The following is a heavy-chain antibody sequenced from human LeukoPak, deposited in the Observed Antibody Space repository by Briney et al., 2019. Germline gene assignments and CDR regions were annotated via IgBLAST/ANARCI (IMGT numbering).Heavy chain of an antibody. V-gene: IGHV4-39*01. CDR2: IYYSGST. J-gene: IGHJ4*02. Sequence: PSETLSLTCTVSGDSIRRDNYYWGWIRQPPGKGLEWIGSIYYSGSTYYNPSLKSRVSISVDPSKSQFSLKLTSVTAADTAVYYCATRPLLDYWGQGSLVTVSA. D-gene: IGHD3-16*02. CDR1: GDSIRRDNYY. CDR3: ATRPLLDY.